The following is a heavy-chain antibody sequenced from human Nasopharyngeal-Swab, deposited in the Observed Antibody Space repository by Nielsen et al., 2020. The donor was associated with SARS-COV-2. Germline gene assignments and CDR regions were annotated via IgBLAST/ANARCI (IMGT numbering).Heavy chain of an antibody. Sequence: WIRQPQGKGLEWIESIYYSGSTYYNPSLKSRVTISVDTSKKQFSLKLSSVTAADTAVYYCARNNPGSLVNYYYYMDVWGKGTTVTVSS. V-gene: IGHV4-39*01. J-gene: IGHJ6*03. D-gene: IGHD3-16*01. CDR3: ARNNPGSLVNYYYYMDV. CDR2: IYYSGST.